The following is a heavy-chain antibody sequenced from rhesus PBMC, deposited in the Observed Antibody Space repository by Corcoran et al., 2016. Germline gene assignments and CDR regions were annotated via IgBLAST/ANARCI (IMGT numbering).Heavy chain of an antibody. CDR1: GVSFSTNY. Sequence: EVQLVESGGGLFQPGGSLRVSCVASGVSFSTNYISWVRQTPGKGMEWGGFIRSKADGGTAEYAESVKGRFTIARDDSKSIVYLQRSSLKTEDTAGYYCTSGPNWDSWGQGVVVTVSS. J-gene: IGHJ6*01. CDR2: IRSKADGGTA. D-gene: IGHD3-3*01. CDR3: TSGPNWDS. V-gene: IGHV3-6*01.